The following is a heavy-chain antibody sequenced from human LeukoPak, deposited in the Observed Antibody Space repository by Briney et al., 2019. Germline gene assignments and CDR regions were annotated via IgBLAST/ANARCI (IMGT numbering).Heavy chain of an antibody. D-gene: IGHD6-19*01. Sequence: PGGSLRLSCAASGFTFSSYSMNWVRQAPGKGLEWVSSISSSSTYIYYADSVKGRFTISRDNAKNSLYLQMNSLRAEDTAVYYCARDLTAVAGTNYWGQGTLVTVSS. CDR2: ISSSSTYI. CDR1: GFTFSSYS. J-gene: IGHJ4*02. CDR3: ARDLTAVAGTNY. V-gene: IGHV3-21*01.